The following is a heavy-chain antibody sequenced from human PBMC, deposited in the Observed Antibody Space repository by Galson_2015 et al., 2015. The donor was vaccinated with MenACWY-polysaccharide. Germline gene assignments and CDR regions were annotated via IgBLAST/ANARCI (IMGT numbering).Heavy chain of an antibody. J-gene: IGHJ5*02. D-gene: IGHD6-6*01. V-gene: IGHV3-48*02. Sequence: SLRLSCAVSGFTFSSYSMNWVRQAPGKGLERLSYISSSSGTVYYADSVRGRFTISRDNAKNSLYLQMNRLRDEDTAIYYCARRGLYSSSPGGLDHWGQGTLVTVSS. CDR1: GFTFSSYS. CDR3: ARRGLYSSSPGGLDH. CDR2: ISSSSGTV.